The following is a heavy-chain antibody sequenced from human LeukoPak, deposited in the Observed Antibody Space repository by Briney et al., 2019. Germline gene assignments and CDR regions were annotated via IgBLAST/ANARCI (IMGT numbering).Heavy chain of an antibody. CDR2: IYSGGTT. J-gene: IGHJ4*02. V-gene: IGHV3-53*01. D-gene: IGHD5-24*01. Sequence: GGSLRLSCAASGLTVNSNYMNWVRQAPGKGLQWVSVIYSGGTTYYADSVKGRFTISRDNSKSTLYLQMNSLRAEDTAVYYCARALLVRNGYNYSPNYFDYWGQGTLVTVSS. CDR1: GLTVNSNY. CDR3: ARALLVRNGYNYSPNYFDY.